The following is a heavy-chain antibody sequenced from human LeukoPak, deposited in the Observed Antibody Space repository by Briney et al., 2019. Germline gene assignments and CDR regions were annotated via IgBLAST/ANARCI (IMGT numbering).Heavy chain of an antibody. V-gene: IGHV4-38-2*01. D-gene: IGHD2-2*01. CDR2: VYHGGIT. CDR1: GYSIRSGYY. Sequence: SETLSLTCAVSGYSIRSGYYWGWIRQPPGKGLEWIGSVYHGGITYYNPSLKSRVTISVDTSKNQFYMKLSSVTAADTAVYYCARLVGTRLDYWGQGTLVPVSS. CDR3: ARLVGTRLDY. J-gene: IGHJ4*02.